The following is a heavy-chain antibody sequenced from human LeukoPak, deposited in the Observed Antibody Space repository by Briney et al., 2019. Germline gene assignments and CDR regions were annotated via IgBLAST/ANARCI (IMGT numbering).Heavy chain of an antibody. V-gene: IGHV3-7*01. Sequence: GGSLRLSCAASGFTFSSYWMSWVRQAPGKGREWVANIKQDGSEKYYVDSVKGRFTISRDNAKNSLYLQMNSLRAEDTAVYYCARLNNWNDGGPFDYWGQGTLVTVSS. D-gene: IGHD1-1*01. CDR3: ARLNNWNDGGPFDY. J-gene: IGHJ4*02. CDR2: IKQDGSEK. CDR1: GFTFSSYW.